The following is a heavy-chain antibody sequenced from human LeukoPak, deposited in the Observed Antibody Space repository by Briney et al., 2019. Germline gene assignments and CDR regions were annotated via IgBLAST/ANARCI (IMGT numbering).Heavy chain of an antibody. CDR3: ARDLSRYCSGGSCRQGYP. J-gene: IGHJ5*02. CDR2: ISAYNGNT. Sequence: ASVKVPCKASVYTFTSYVISWVRQAPGQGLEWMGWISAYNGNTNYAQKLQGRVTMTTDTSTSTAYMELRSLRSDDTAVYYCARDLSRYCSGGSCRQGYPWGQGTLVTVSS. V-gene: IGHV1-18*01. D-gene: IGHD2-15*01. CDR1: VYTFTSYV.